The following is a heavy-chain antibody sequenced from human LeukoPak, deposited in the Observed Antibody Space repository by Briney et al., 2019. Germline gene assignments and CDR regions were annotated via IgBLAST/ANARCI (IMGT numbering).Heavy chain of an antibody. CDR3: ARESDPAV. CDR1: GGSISGYY. Sequence: SETLSLTCTVSGGSISGYYWSWIRQPPGQGLEWIGYIYYSGSTNYNPSLKSRVTISVDTSKNQFSLKLTSVTAADTADYYCARESDPAVWGQGVLVTVSS. CDR2: IYYSGST. V-gene: IGHV4-59*01. J-gene: IGHJ4*02. D-gene: IGHD4-17*01.